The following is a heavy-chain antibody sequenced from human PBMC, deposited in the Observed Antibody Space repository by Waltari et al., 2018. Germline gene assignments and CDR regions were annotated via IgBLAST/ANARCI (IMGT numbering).Heavy chain of an antibody. Sequence: QVQLVQSGAEVKKPGSSVKVSCKASGGTVSSSAISWVRQAPGQGLGWMGCIIPICGTANYAQKFQGRVTITADKATSTADMELSSLRSEDTAVYYCAVRYRNYEVYWGQGTLVTVSS. V-gene: IGHV1-69*14. D-gene: IGHD3-16*02. CDR2: IIPICGTA. J-gene: IGHJ4*02. CDR3: AVRYRNYEVY. CDR1: GGTVSSSA.